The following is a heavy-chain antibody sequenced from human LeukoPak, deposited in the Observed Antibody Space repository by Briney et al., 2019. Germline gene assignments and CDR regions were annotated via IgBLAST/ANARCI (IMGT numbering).Heavy chain of an antibody. CDR3: ARGPLPDSSGYKYYFDY. CDR2: IIPILGIA. CDR1: GGTFSSYA. J-gene: IGHJ4*02. D-gene: IGHD3-22*01. V-gene: IGHV1-69*04. Sequence: SVKVSCKASGGTFSSYAISWVRQAPGQGLEWMGRIIPILGIANYAQKFQGRVTITADKSTSTAYMELSSLRSEDTAVYYCARGPLPDSSGYKYYFDYWGQGTLVTVSS.